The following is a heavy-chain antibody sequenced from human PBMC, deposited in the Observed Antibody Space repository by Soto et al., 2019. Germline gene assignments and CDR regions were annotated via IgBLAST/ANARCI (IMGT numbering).Heavy chain of an antibody. V-gene: IGHV2-5*02. D-gene: IGHD3-10*01. CDR1: GFSLSAYGVG. CDR2: IYWDGDK. J-gene: IGHJ4*02. CDR3: AHYTSGSYNH. Sequence: QITLKESGPTLVKPTQTLTLTCTFSGFSLSAYGVGVGWVRQPPGKALDWLALIYWDGDKRYSPSLKSRLTISKSTSKDQVVLTMTNVDPVDTATYYCAHYTSGSYNHWGRGALVTVSS.